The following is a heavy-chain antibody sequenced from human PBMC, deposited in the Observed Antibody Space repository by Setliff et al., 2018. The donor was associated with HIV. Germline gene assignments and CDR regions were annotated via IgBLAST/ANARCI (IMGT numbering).Heavy chain of an antibody. CDR3: AGRIDASGSFTDKNWFDT. D-gene: IGHD3-10*01. CDR1: GDSISSYS. Sequence: PSETLSLTCTVSGDSISSYSSNWIRPSPGGGLEWIGSIFSSGSTKYNPSLQSRVTMSIDTSKHQFSRRLTAVTAADPAGNYCAGRIDASGSFTDKNWFDTWGQGSLVTVSS. J-gene: IGHJ5*02. V-gene: IGHV4-4*09. CDR2: IFSSGST.